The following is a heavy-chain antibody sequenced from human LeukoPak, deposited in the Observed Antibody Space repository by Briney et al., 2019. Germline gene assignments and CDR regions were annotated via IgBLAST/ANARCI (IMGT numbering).Heavy chain of an antibody. J-gene: IGHJ4*02. CDR1: GFTSSSYG. V-gene: IGHV3-30*18. D-gene: IGHD4-17*01. Sequence: PGRSLRLSCAASGFTSSSYGMHWVRQAPGKGLEWVAVISYDGSNKYYADSVKGRFTISRDNSKNTLYLQMNSLRAEDTAVYYCAKIGMTTVTTSVDYWGQGTLVTVSS. CDR3: AKIGMTTVTTSVDY. CDR2: ISYDGSNK.